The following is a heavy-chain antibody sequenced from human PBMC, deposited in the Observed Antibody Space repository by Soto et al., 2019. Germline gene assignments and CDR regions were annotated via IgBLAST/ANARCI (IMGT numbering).Heavy chain of an antibody. J-gene: IGHJ6*02. CDR1: GYTFTSYG. Sequence: ASVKVSCKASGYTFTSYGISWVRQAPGQGLEWMGWINANSGNTGYAQKFQGRVTMTRNTSISTAYMELSSLRSEDTAVYHCATGTLRHLSRYAMDVWGQGTTVTVSS. CDR3: ATGTLRHLSRYAMDV. V-gene: IGHV1-8*01. CDR2: INANSGNT. D-gene: IGHD3-16*01.